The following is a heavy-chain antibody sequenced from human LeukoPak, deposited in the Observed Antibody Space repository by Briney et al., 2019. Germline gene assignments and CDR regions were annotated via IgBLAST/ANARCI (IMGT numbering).Heavy chain of an antibody. D-gene: IGHD5-18*01. V-gene: IGHV3-23*01. CDR1: GFTFSPYA. J-gene: IGHJ4*02. CDR2: LSGTGASA. CDR3: AKGQYTYGHPFDY. Sequence: RRSLRLSCELSGFTFSPYAIAWVRHAPGKGLGWVSSLSGTGASAYYADSVKGRFIISGDDSKNTLFLQMNSLRAEDTAVYYCAKGQYTYGHPFDYWGQGTLVTVSS.